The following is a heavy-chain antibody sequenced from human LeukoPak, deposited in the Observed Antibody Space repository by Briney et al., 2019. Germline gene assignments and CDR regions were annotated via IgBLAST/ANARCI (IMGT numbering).Heavy chain of an antibody. V-gene: IGHV4-59*01. CDR2: ICYSGST. CDR1: GGSISSYD. J-gene: IGHJ6*03. Sequence: SETLSLTCTVSGGSISSYDWSWIRQPRGKGLEWIVYICYSGSTNYNPSLKSRVTISVDTSKNQFSLKLSSVTAADTAVYYCARDKFGWNLYYYYYYMDVWGKGTTVTVSS. D-gene: IGHD1-1*01. CDR3: ARDKFGWNLYYYYYYMDV.